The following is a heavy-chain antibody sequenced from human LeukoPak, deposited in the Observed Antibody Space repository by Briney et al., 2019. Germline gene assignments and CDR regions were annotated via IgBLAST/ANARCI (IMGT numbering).Heavy chain of an antibody. CDR1: GYDFISYG. V-gene: IGHV1-18*01. Sequence: GASVKVSCKASGYDFISYGISWVRQAPGQGLEWMGWISAYNGNTNYAQKLQGRVTMTTDTSTSTAHMELRSLRSDDTAVYYCARDLVVVAATPFDYWGQGTLVTVPS. D-gene: IGHD2-15*01. J-gene: IGHJ4*02. CDR2: ISAYNGNT. CDR3: ARDLVVVAATPFDY.